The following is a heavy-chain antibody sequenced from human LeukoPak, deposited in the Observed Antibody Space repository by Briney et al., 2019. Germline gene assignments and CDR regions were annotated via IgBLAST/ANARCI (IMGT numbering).Heavy chain of an antibody. CDR1: GFTFSSYG. CDR3: AREWASRGGCTNGVCYVIDY. CDR2: ISYDGSYK. J-gene: IGHJ4*02. D-gene: IGHD2-8*01. Sequence: PGGSLRLSCAASGFTFSSYGMHWVRQAPGKGLEWMAAISYDGSYKYYTDSVKGRFTISRDNSKNTVYLQMNSLRAEDTAVYYCAREWASRGGCTNGVCYVIDYWGQGTLVTVSS. V-gene: IGHV3-30*03.